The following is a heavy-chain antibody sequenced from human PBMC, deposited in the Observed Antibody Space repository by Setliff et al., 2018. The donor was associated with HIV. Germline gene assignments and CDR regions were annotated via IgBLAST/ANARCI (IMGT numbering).Heavy chain of an antibody. V-gene: IGHV4-39*01. CDR3: ASTPYDFWSGHIDY. CDR1: GGSISSSSYY. CDR2: IYYSGST. J-gene: IGHJ4*02. Sequence: SETLSLTCTVSGGSISSSSYYWGWIRQPPGKGLEWIGSIYYSGSTYYNPSLKSRVTISVDTSKNQFSLKLSSVTAADTAVYYCASTPYDFWSGHIDYWGQGTLVTVSS. D-gene: IGHD3-3*01.